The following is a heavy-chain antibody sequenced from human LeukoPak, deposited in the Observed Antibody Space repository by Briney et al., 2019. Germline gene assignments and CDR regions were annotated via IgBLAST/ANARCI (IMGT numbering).Heavy chain of an antibody. J-gene: IGHJ3*02. V-gene: IGHV3-30*02. Sequence: PGGSLRLSCAASAFTFRSYGMRWVRQAPGKGLEWVAFIRYHGSDKYYADSVKDRFTISRDNSKNTLYLQMNSLRAEDTAVYYCAKKWSGDYDSSGVNDAFDIWGQGTMVTVSS. D-gene: IGHD3-22*01. CDR3: AKKWSGDYDSSGVNDAFDI. CDR1: AFTFRSYG. CDR2: IRYHGSDK.